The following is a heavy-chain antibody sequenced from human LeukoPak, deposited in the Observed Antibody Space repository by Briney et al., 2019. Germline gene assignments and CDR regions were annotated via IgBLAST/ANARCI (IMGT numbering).Heavy chain of an antibody. CDR2: ISGSGGGT. CDR3: AKKRGSNFGAFDY. J-gene: IGHJ4*02. D-gene: IGHD5-18*01. Sequence: QAGGSLRLSCAASGFPFSSYAMSWVRQAPGKGLEWVSVISGSGGGTYYADSVKGRFTISGDNSKNTLYVQMNSLRAEDTAVYYCAKKRGSNFGAFDYWGQGTLVTVSS. V-gene: IGHV3-23*01. CDR1: GFPFSSYA.